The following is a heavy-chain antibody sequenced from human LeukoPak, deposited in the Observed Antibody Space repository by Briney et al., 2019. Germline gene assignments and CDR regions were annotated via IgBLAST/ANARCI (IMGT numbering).Heavy chain of an antibody. CDR1: GFTFYDYA. V-gene: IGHV3-9*01. J-gene: IGHJ4*02. CDR2: ISWDSGSI. Sequence: GGSLRLSCAASGFTFYDYAMHWVRQAPGKGLEWVSGISWDSGSIGYADSVKGRFTISRDNAKNSLYLQMNSLRAEDTALYYCAKDSSGGYSSSPGVFYYFDYWGQGTLVTVSS. D-gene: IGHD6-6*01. CDR3: AKDSSGGYSSSPGVFYYFDY.